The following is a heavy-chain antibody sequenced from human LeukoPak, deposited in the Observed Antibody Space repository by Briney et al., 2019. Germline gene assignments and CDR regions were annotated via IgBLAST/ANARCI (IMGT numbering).Heavy chain of an antibody. CDR3: ASWIGGYDH. J-gene: IGHJ5*02. V-gene: IGHV3-7*01. CDR1: GLTFSGYW. CDR2: INQGGSER. Sequence: PGGSLRLSCAASGLTFSGYWMSWVRQAPGKGLEWVANINQGGSERYYVGSVRGRFTISRDSAKKSLYLQMSSLRVEDTAVYYCASWIGGYDHRGQGTLVTVSS. D-gene: IGHD3-3*01.